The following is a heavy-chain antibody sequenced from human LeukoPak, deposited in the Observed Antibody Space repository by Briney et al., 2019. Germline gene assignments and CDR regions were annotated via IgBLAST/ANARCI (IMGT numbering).Heavy chain of an antibody. CDR3: ARPGFESTSGWYFDY. D-gene: IGHD6-19*01. V-gene: IGHV1-2*02. CDR2: INPNSGGT. CDR1: GYTFTGYY. Sequence: GASVKVSCKASGYTFTGYYMHWVRQAPGPGLEWMGWINPNSGGTNYVQKFQGRVTMTRDTSISTAYMELSRLRSDDTAVYYCARPGFESTSGWYFDYWGQGTLVTVSS. J-gene: IGHJ4*02.